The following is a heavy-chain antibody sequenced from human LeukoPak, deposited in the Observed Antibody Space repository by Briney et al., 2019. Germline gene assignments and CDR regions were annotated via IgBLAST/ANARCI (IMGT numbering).Heavy chain of an antibody. V-gene: IGHV4-39*07. CDR2: INHSGST. J-gene: IGHJ6*04. Sequence: SQTLSLTCTVSGGSISSGSYYWSWIRQPPGKGLEWIGEINHSGSTNYNPSLKSRVTISVDTSKNQFSLKLSSVTAADTAVYYCARGAASSVWGKGTTVTVSS. CDR3: ARGAASSV. D-gene: IGHD3-16*02. CDR1: GGSISSGSYY.